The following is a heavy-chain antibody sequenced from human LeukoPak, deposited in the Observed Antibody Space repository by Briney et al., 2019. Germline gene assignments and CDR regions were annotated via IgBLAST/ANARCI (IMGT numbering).Heavy chain of an antibody. V-gene: IGHV4-4*07. J-gene: IGHJ4*02. D-gene: IGHD1-26*01. CDR2: IYTSGST. Sequence: SETLSLTCTVSGDSISSYYGSRIRQPAGKGLEWVGRIYTSGSTNYNPSLKSRVTMSVDTSKNQFSLKLSSVTAADTAVYYCAREKEWDLLIDYWGQGTLVTVSS. CDR3: AREKEWDLLIDY. CDR1: GDSISSYY.